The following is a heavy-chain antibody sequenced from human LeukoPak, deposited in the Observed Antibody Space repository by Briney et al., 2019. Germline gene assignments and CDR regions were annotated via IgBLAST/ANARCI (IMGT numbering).Heavy chain of an antibody. V-gene: IGHV3-9*01. J-gene: IGHJ3*02. Sequence: PGGFLRLSCAASGFSFSSDSMNWVRQAPGKGLGWVSGISLDSGSIGYADSVKGRFTISRDNAKNSLYLQMNSLRAQDTALYYCAKDRTYGDYDAFDIWGQGTMATVSS. CDR1: GFSFSSDS. CDR2: ISLDSGSI. CDR3: AKDRTYGDYDAFDI. D-gene: IGHD4-17*01.